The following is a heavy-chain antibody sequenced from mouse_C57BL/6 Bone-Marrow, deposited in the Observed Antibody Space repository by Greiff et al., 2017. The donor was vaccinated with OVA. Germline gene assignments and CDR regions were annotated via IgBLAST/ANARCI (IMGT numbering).Heavy chain of an antibody. D-gene: IGHD1-1*01. Sequence: EVKLMESGGGLVKPGGSLKLSCAASGFTFSSYAMSWVRQTPEKRLEWVATISDGGSYTYYPDNVKGRFPISRDNAKNNLYLQMSHLKSEDTAMYYCAREGYYGSKDYYAMDYWGQGTSVTVSS. J-gene: IGHJ4*01. CDR2: ISDGGSYT. CDR1: GFTFSSYA. V-gene: IGHV5-4*01. CDR3: AREGYYGSKDYYAMDY.